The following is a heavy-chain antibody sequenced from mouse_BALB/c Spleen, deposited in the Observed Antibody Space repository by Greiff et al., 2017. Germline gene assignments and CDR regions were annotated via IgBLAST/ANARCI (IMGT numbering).Heavy chain of an antibody. J-gene: IGHJ2*01. CDR1: GFTFSSFG. CDR2: ISSGSSTI. CDR3: AVYDYHGGGFDY. Sequence: EVQLVESGGGLVQPGGSRKLSCAASGFTFSSFGMHWVRQAPEKGLEWVAYISSGSSTIYYADTVKGRFTISRDNPKNTLFLQMTSLRSEDTAMYYCAVYDYHGGGFDYWGQGTTLTVSS. D-gene: IGHD2-4*01. V-gene: IGHV5-17*02.